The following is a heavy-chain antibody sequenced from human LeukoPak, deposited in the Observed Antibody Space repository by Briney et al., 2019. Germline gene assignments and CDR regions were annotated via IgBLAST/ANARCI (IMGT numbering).Heavy chain of an antibody. CDR2: IYHSGST. D-gene: IGHD2-21*02. CDR1: GDSISSGGYY. V-gene: IGHV4-30-2*01. J-gene: IGHJ4*02. CDR3: ARFCSTSDCYHKVLGVS. Sequence: SQTLSLTCTVSGDSISSGGYYWSWIRQPPGEGLEWIGYIYHSGSTYYNPSLKSRVTISVDGSKSQFSLKLSSVTAADTAVYYCARFCSTSDCYHKVLGVSWGQGTLVTVSS.